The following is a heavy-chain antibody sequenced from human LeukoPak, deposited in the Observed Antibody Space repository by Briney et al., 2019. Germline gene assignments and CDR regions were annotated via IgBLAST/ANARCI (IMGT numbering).Heavy chain of an antibody. Sequence: GGSLKLSCAASGFTFSVSAMHWVRQASGKGLEWVGRIRSKANSYATAYAASVKGRFTISRDDSKNTAYLQMNSLKTEDTAVYYCTRDCSSTSCSSNYYYYYYMDVWGKGTTVTVSS. V-gene: IGHV3-73*01. J-gene: IGHJ6*03. CDR1: GFTFSVSA. D-gene: IGHD2-2*01. CDR2: IRSKANSYAT. CDR3: TRDCSSTSCSSNYYYYYYMDV.